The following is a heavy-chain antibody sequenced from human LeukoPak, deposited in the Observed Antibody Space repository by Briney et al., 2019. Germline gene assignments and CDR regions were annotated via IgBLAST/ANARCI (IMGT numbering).Heavy chain of an antibody. Sequence: GGSLRLSCAASGFTVSSNYMNWVRQAPGKGLEWVSVIYSGGNTYYADSVKGRFTISRDNAKNSLYLQMNSLRAEDTAVYYCARVYAVTEDYFDYWGQGTLVTVSS. CDR2: IYSGGNT. CDR1: GFTVSSNY. CDR3: ARVYAVTEDYFDY. V-gene: IGHV3-53*01. J-gene: IGHJ4*02. D-gene: IGHD2-21*02.